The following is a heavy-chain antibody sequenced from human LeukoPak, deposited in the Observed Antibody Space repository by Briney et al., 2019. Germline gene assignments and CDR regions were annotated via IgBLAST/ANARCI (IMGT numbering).Heavy chain of an antibody. CDR1: GYTLTELS. V-gene: IGHV1-24*01. J-gene: IGHJ4*02. CDR2: FDPEDGET. Sequence: ASVKVSCKVSGYTLTELSLRWVRQAPGKGLEWMGGFDPEDGETIYAQKFQGRVTMTEDTSTDTAYMELSSLRSEDTAVYYCATAPRRYDFWSGLVVDYWGQGTLVTVSS. D-gene: IGHD3-3*01. CDR3: ATAPRRYDFWSGLVVDY.